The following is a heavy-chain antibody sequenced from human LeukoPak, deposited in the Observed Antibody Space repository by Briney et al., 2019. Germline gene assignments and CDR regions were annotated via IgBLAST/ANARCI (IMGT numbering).Heavy chain of an antibody. Sequence: PSETLSLTCAVYGGSFSGYYWSWIRQPPGKGLEWIGEINHSGSTNYNPSLKSRVTISVDTSKNQFSLKLSSVTAADTAVYYCAREGTGNAVYWGQGTLVTVSS. J-gene: IGHJ4*02. CDR2: INHSGST. CDR1: GGSFSGYY. V-gene: IGHV4-34*01. CDR3: AREGTGNAVY. D-gene: IGHD1-1*01.